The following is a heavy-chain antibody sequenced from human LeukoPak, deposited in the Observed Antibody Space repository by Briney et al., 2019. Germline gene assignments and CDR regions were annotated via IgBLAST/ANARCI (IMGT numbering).Heavy chain of an antibody. V-gene: IGHV4-34*01. CDR3: ARVGRWLQFNYFGY. Sequence: SETLSLTCAVYGGSFSGYYWSWIRQPPGKGLEWIGEINHSGSTNYNPSLKSRVTISVDTSKNQFSLKLSSVTAADTAVYYCARVGRWLQFNYFGYWGQGTLVTVSS. J-gene: IGHJ4*02. CDR1: GGSFSGYY. CDR2: INHSGST. D-gene: IGHD5-24*01.